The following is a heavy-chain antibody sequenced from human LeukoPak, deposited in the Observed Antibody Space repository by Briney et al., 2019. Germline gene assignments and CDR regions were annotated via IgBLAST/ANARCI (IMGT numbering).Heavy chain of an antibody. J-gene: IGHJ6*03. D-gene: IGHD2-15*01. CDR2: IYYSGST. Sequence: SETLSLTCTVSGGSISSSSYYWGWIRQPPGKGLEWIGSIYYSGSTYYNPSLKSRVTTSVDTSKNQFSLKLSSVTAADTAVYYCARDRGYCSGGSCLHYYYYMDVWGKGTTVTVSS. CDR3: ARDRGYCSGGSCLHYYYYMDV. CDR1: GGSISSSSYY. V-gene: IGHV4-39*07.